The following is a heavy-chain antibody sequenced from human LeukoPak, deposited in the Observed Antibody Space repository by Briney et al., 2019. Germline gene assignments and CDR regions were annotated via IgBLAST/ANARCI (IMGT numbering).Heavy chain of an antibody. J-gene: IGHJ4*02. CDR2: INPNSGGT. CDR3: ARGGGSSGYYLVY. Sequence: ASVKVSCKASGYTFTGYYMHWVRQAPGQGLDWMGWINPNSGGTKYAQKFQGRVTMTRDTSISTVYMELSSLRSEDTAVYYCARGGGSSGYYLVYWGQGTLVTVSS. D-gene: IGHD3-22*01. CDR1: GYTFTGYY. V-gene: IGHV1-2*02.